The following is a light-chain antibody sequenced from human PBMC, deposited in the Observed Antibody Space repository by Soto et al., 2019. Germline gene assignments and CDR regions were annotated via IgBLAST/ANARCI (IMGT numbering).Light chain of an antibody. Sequence: EIVLTQSPGTLSLSPGERATLSCRASQSVSSNNLAWYQQKPGQAPRLLIYGASSRATGVPDRFSGSGSGTDFTLNIISLEPEEFTVYSCQQYGISPQTFGHGNQVEMK. CDR2: GAS. CDR1: QSVSSNN. V-gene: IGKV3-20*01. CDR3: QQYGISPQT. J-gene: IGKJ1*01.